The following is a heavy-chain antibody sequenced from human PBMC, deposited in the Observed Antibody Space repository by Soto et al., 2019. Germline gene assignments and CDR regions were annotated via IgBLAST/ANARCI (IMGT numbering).Heavy chain of an antibody. J-gene: IGHJ4*02. CDR1: GYTFTSYT. Sequence: GASVKVSCKASGYTFTSYTMHWVRQAPGQRLEWMGWINAGYGDTKYSPKFQDRVTITRDTSATTAYMELSSLTSEDTAVYYCARGLIPFDYWGQGTLVTVSS. V-gene: IGHV1-3*01. D-gene: IGHD3-16*01. CDR2: INAGYGDT. CDR3: ARGLIPFDY.